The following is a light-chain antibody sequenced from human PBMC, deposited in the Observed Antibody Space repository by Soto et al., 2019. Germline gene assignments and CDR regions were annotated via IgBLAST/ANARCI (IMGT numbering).Light chain of an antibody. CDR1: QSVSSN. V-gene: IGKV3-15*01. CDR2: GAS. CDR3: QQYNNWPPWT. J-gene: IGKJ1*01. Sequence: EIVMTQSPATLSVSPGERATLSCRASQSVSSNVAWYQHKPGQAPRLLIYGASTRATGIPARFSGSGSGTEFTLTISSLHSEDFAVYYCQQYNNWPPWTFGQGTKVEIK.